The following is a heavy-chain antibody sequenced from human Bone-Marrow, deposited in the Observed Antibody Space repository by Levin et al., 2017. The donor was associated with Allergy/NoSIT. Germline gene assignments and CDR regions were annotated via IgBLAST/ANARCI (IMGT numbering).Heavy chain of an antibody. V-gene: IGHV3-13*01. CDR1: GFTFSSYD. J-gene: IGHJ2*01. Sequence: GESLKISCAASGFTFSSYDMHWVRQATGKGLEWVSAIGTAGDTYYPGSVKGRFTISRENAKNSLYLQMNSLRAGDTAVYYCARGINYYDSSGYAYWYFDLWGRGTLVTVSS. CDR2: IGTAGDT. CDR3: ARGINYYDSSGYAYWYFDL. D-gene: IGHD3-22*01.